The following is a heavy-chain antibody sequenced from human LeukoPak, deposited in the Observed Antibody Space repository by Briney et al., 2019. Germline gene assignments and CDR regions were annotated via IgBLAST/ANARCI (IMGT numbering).Heavy chain of an antibody. V-gene: IGHV3-48*02. J-gene: IGHJ4*02. CDR1: GFTLSSHN. Sequence: PGGSLRLSCAAFGFTLSSHNMNRVRQAPGKGLEWVSYISSSSTTIYYADSVKGRFTISRDNAKNSLYLQMNSLRDEDTAVYYCARSRGSDYWGQGTLVTVSS. CDR3: ARSRGSDY. D-gene: IGHD5-12*01. CDR2: ISSSSTTI.